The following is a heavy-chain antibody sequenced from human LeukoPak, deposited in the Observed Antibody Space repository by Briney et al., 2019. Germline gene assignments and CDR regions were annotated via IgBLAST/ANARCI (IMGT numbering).Heavy chain of an antibody. J-gene: IGHJ5*02. CDR2: ISYDGSNK. CDR1: GFTFSSYA. D-gene: IGHD6-19*01. CDR3: AKDGYSSGFFDP. Sequence: GRSLRLSCAASGFTFSSYAMHWVRQAPGKGLEWVAVISYDGSNKYYADSVKGRFTISRDNSKNTLYLQMNSLRAEDTAVYYCAKDGYSSGFFDPWGQGTLVTVSS. V-gene: IGHV3-30*04.